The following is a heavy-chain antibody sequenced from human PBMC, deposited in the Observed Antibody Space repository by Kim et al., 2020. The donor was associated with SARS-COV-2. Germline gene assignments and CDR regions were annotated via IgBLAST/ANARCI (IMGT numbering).Heavy chain of an antibody. CDR2: IYPGDSDT. V-gene: IGHV5-51*01. CDR1: GYIFTSYW. Sequence: GESLKISCKGSGYIFTSYWIGWVRQMPGKGLEWMGIIYPGDSDTRYSPSFQGQVIISADKSISTAYLQWSSLKASDTAMYYCASSVGIDSSGYYLGSFGSYYYYGMDVWGQGTTVTVSS. J-gene: IGHJ6*02. D-gene: IGHD3-22*01. CDR3: ASSVGIDSSGYYLGSFGSYYYYGMDV.